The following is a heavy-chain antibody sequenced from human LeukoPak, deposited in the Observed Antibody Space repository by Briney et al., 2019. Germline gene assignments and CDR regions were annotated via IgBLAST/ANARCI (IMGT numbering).Heavy chain of an antibody. CDR1: GYTFTGCY. D-gene: IGHD3-16*02. CDR3: ARVRGYVWGSYRYTPLFDY. V-gene: IGHV1-2*02. J-gene: IGHJ4*02. Sequence: ASVKVSCKASGYTFTGCYMHWVRQAPGQGREWMGWINPNSGGTNYAQKFQGRVTMTRDTSISTAYMELSRLRSDDTAVYYCARVRGYVWGSYRYTPLFDYWGQGTLVTVSS. CDR2: INPNSGGT.